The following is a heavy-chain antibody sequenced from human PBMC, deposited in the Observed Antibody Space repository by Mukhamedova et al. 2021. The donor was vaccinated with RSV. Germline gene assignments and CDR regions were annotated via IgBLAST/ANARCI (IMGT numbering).Heavy chain of an antibody. Sequence: GTFSSYTISWVRQAPGQGLEWMGRIIPILGIANYAQKFQGRVTITADKSTSTAYMEWSSLKASDTAMYYCARSDGKWELQANIWGQ. D-gene: IGHD1-26*01. CDR2: IIPILGIA. CDR3: ARSDGKWELQANI. CDR1: GTFSSYT. J-gene: IGHJ1*01. V-gene: IGHV1-69*02.